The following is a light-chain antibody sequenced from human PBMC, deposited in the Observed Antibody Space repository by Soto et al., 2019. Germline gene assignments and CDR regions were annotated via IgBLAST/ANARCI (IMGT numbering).Light chain of an antibody. CDR1: QSVSSN. CDR2: GAS. Sequence: IVLTQSPFTLSLSPVETATLACGTSQSVSSNLAWYQQKPGQAPRLLIYGASTRATGIPARFSGSGSGTEFTLAISYLRPEDSAVYFCQQYHDWVTFGGGTKVDIK. J-gene: IGKJ4*01. V-gene: IGKV3D-15*01. CDR3: QQYHDWVT.